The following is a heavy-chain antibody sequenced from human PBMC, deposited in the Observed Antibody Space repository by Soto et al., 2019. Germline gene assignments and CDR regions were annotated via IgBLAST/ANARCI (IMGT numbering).Heavy chain of an antibody. CDR1: GYTFTSYY. J-gene: IGHJ4*02. CDR2: INPSGGST. CDR3: ARDHPIAHSGSHLDY. V-gene: IGHV1-46*01. D-gene: IGHD1-26*01. Sequence: QVQLVQSGAEVKKPGASVKVSCKASGYTFTSYYMHWVRQAPGQGLEWMGIINPSGGSTSYAQKFQGRVTMTRDTSTSTVYMELSSLRSEDTAVYYCARDHPIAHSGSHLDYWGQGTLVTVSS.